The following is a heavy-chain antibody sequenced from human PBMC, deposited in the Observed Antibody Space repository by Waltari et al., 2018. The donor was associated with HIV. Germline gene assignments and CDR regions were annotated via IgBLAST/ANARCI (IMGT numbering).Heavy chain of an antibody. CDR3: ARDPRYGDYFFDY. D-gene: IGHD4-17*01. CDR2: IGRTGGSI. CDR1: GFTFSDHG. J-gene: IGHJ4*02. Sequence: EEQLLESGGGLLQPGGSLSLSCAASGFTFSDHGMAWVRQAPGKGLEWVAAIGRTGGSISYADSVKGRFSISRDNSKSTLFLQMDSLRVEDTAVYYCARDPRYGDYFFDYWGQGTLVTVSS. V-gene: IGHV3-23*01.